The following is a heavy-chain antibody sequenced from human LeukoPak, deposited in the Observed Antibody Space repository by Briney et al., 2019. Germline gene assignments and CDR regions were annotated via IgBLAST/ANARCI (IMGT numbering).Heavy chain of an antibody. CDR1: GYTFTTYY. CDR3: ARDPSGSWQRFDY. V-gene: IGHV1-46*01. J-gene: IGHJ4*02. CDR2: INPNGGGT. Sequence: ASVTVSCKTSGYTFTTYYIHWVRQAPGQGLEWMGVINPNGGGTAYVAKFQGRVTMTRDTSTSTVYMQLSSLTSEAMAVYYCARDPSGSWQRFDYWGQGTLVTVSS. D-gene: IGHD1-26*01.